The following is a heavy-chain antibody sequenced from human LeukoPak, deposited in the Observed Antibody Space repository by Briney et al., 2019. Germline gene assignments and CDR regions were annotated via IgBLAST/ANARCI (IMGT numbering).Heavy chain of an antibody. Sequence: SVKVSCKASGGTFSSYAISWVRQAPGQGLEWMGRIIPILGIANYAQKFQGRVTITADKSTSTAYMELSSLRSEDTAVYYCARVGIALGYQLLSTRYNWFDPWGQGTLVTVSS. V-gene: IGHV1-69*04. CDR1: GGTFSSYA. J-gene: IGHJ5*02. D-gene: IGHD2-2*01. CDR3: ARVGIALGYQLLSTRYNWFDP. CDR2: IIPILGIA.